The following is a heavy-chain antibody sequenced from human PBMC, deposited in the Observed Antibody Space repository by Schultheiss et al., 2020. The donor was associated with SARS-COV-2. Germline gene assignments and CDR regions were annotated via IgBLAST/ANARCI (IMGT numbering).Heavy chain of an antibody. CDR2: ISSSSSYI. Sequence: GESLKISCAASGFTFSTYGLHWVRQAPGKGLEWVSSISSSSSYIYYADSVKGRFTISRDNAKNSLYLQMNSLRAEDTAVYYCAREADCSSTSCPPAWGYYYGMDVWGQGTTVTVSS. V-gene: IGHV3-21*01. CDR3: AREADCSSTSCPPAWGYYYGMDV. D-gene: IGHD2-2*01. J-gene: IGHJ6*02. CDR1: GFTFSTYG.